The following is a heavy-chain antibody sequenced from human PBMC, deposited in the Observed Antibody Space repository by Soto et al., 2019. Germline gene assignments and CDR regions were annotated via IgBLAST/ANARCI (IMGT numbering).Heavy chain of an antibody. CDR2: IYYSGST. D-gene: IGHD6-6*01. CDR1: GGSISSGGYY. CDR3: ARDLVIAARDYFDY. Sequence: SETLSLTCTVSGGSISSGGYYWSWNRQHPGKGLEWIGYIYYSGSTYYNPSLKSRVTISVDTSKNQFSLKLSSVTAADTAVYYCARDLVIAARDYFDYWGQGTLVTVSS. V-gene: IGHV4-31*03. J-gene: IGHJ4*02.